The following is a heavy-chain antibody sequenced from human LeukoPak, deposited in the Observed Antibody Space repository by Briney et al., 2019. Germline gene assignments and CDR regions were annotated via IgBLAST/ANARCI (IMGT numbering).Heavy chain of an antibody. V-gene: IGHV4-38-2*02. J-gene: IGHJ4*02. CDR3: ARDRLNYYDSSGSENYFDY. Sequence: TETLSLTCTVSGYSISSGYYWGWIRQPPGKGLEWIGSIYHSGSTYYNPSLKSRVTISVDTSKNQLSLKLSSVTAADTAVYYCARDRLNYYDSSGSENYFDYWGQGTLVTVFS. D-gene: IGHD3-22*01. CDR1: GYSISSGYY. CDR2: IYHSGST.